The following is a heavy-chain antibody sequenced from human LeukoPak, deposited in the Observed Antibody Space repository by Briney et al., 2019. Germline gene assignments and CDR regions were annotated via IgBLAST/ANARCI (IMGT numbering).Heavy chain of an antibody. D-gene: IGHD3-22*01. CDR2: INQDGSEK. Sequence: GGSLRLSCAASGFTFNIYWMTWVRQAPGKGLEWVANINQDGSEKDYVDSVKGRFTISRDNAKNSLYLQMNSLRDEDTALYYCASSYYYDGDYWGQGTLVTVSS. CDR1: GFTFNIYW. CDR3: ASSYYYDGDY. J-gene: IGHJ4*02. V-gene: IGHV3-7*01.